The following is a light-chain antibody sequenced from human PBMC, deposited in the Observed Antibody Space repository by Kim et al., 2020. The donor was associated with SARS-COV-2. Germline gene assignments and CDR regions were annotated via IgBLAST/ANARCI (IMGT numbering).Light chain of an antibody. CDR2: GAS. Sequence: EIVMTQSPATLSVSPGERTSLSCRASQSVTSKLAWYQQKPGQAPRLLMFGASTRATGVPARFSGSGSGTDFTLTISSPQSEDFAVYYCQQYNNWPGTFGQGTKVDIK. J-gene: IGKJ1*01. V-gene: IGKV3-15*01. CDR3: QQYNNWPGT. CDR1: QSVTSK.